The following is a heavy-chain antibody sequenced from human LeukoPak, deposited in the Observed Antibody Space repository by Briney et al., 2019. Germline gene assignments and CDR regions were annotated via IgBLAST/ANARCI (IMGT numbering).Heavy chain of an antibody. D-gene: IGHD1-1*01. Sequence: GGTLRLSCAASGFTFSSYGMSWVRQAPGKGLEWVSAISGSGGSTYYADSVKGRFTISRDNSKNTLYLQMNSLRAEGTAVYYCAKDQAMAGTTLPHDYWGQGTLVTVSS. V-gene: IGHV3-23*01. CDR2: ISGSGGST. J-gene: IGHJ4*02. CDR3: AKDQAMAGTTLPHDY. CDR1: GFTFSSYG.